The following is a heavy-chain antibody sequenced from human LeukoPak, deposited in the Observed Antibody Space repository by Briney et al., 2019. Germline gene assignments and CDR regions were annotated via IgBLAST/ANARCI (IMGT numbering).Heavy chain of an antibody. J-gene: IGHJ4*02. Sequence: SETLSLTCTVSGGSISSSSYYWGWIRQPPGKGLEWIGNIYYNGNTYYNPSLKSRVTISADTSKNQFSLKLSSVTAADTAVYYCARDGKEFGTLDYWGQGTLVTVSS. V-gene: IGHV4-39*07. CDR1: GGSISSSSYY. D-gene: IGHD3-10*01. CDR3: ARDGKEFGTLDY. CDR2: IYYNGNT.